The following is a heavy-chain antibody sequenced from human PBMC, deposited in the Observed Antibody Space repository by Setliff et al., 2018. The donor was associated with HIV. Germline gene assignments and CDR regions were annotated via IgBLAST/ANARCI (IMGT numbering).Heavy chain of an antibody. V-gene: IGHV1-18*01. CDR1: SYTFITYG. J-gene: IGHJ4*02. CDR3: ARVPGDYGDDPIDF. D-gene: IGHD4-17*01. Sequence: GASVKVSCKASSYTFITYGISWVRQAPGQGLEWMGWISAYNGNTDYAQNLQDRVTMTTDTSTSTAYMELRSLRSDDTAVYYCARVPGDYGDDPIDFWGQGTLVTVSS. CDR2: ISAYNGNT.